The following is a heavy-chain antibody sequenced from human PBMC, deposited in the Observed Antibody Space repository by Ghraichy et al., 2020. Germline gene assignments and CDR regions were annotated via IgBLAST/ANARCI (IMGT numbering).Heavy chain of an antibody. J-gene: IGHJ5*02. CDR1: GFVFNSYV. CDR3: ARDGSGGSGDYPWFDP. V-gene: IGHV3-33*01. CDR2: VWHDGSKK. D-gene: IGHD3-22*01. Sequence: GGSLRLSCAASGFVFNSYVMHWVRQAPGKGLEWVALVWHDGSKKDYTDSVRGRFTVSRDNSKSTIDLQMNSLKAEDTAVSYCARDGSGGSGDYPWFDPWGQGVLVTVSS.